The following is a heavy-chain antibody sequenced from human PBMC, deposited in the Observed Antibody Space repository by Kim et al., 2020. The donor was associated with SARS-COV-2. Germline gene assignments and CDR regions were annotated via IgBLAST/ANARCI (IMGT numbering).Heavy chain of an antibody. CDR3: ARDIIEAGRGPGY. V-gene: IGHV1-3*01. CDR1: GYIFSAYA. Sequence: ASVKVSCKTSGYIFSAYAIHWVRQAPGQRLEWLGWITVGTGNTKYSENFQDRITITRDTSATTTYMELSSLRSEDTAVYYCARDIIEAGRGPGYWGQGTLVTVSS. CDR2: ITVGTGNT. J-gene: IGHJ4*02. D-gene: IGHD1-1*01.